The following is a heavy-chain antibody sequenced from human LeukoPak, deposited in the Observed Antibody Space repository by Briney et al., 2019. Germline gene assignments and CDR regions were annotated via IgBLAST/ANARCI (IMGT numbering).Heavy chain of an antibody. CDR2: IIPIFGTA. CDR3: ERALRIAARPEYYYYMDV. Sequence: SVKVSCKASGGTFSSYAISWVRQAPGQGLEWMGGIIPIFGTANYAQKFQGRVTITSDESTSTAYMELSSLRSEDTAVYYCERALRIAARPEYYYYMDVWGKGTTVTVSS. CDR1: GGTFSSYA. D-gene: IGHD6-6*01. V-gene: IGHV1-69*13. J-gene: IGHJ6*03.